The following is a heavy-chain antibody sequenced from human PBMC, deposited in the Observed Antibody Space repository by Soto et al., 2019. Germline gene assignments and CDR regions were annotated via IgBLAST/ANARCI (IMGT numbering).Heavy chain of an antibody. CDR3: AKDPANITMIEHDDY. CDR1: GFTFSSYA. D-gene: IGHD3-22*01. Sequence: EVQLLESGGGLVQPGGSLRLSCAASGFTFSSYAMSWVRQAPGKGLEWVSAISGSGGSTYYADSVKGRFTISRYNSKNTLYLQMNSLRAEDTAVYYCAKDPANITMIEHDDYWGQGTLVTVSS. V-gene: IGHV3-23*01. J-gene: IGHJ4*02. CDR2: ISGSGGST.